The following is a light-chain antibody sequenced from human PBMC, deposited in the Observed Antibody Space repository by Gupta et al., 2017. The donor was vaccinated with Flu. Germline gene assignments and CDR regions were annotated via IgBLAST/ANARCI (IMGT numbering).Light chain of an antibody. V-gene: IGKV4-1*01. CDR1: QSVLYSSNNRNY. CDR2: WAS. J-gene: IGKJ2*01. CDR3: KQFYNTFPDLFT. Sequence: DIVVTQSPYSLSVSLGERATINCKTSQSVLYSSNNRNYIGWYQQKPGQPPKLPIYWASTRESGVPDRFSGSGCGTDFTLTISSLQAEEVAVYYCKQFYNTFPDLFTFGQGTKMVIK.